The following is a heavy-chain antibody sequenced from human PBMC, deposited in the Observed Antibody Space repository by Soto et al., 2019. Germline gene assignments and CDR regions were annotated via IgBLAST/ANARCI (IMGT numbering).Heavy chain of an antibody. CDR3: ARDWAGGRPDY. Sequence: VQLVESGGGLVKPGGSLRLSCAASGFTFSSYGMHWVRQAPGKGLEWVAVIWYDGSNKYYADSVKGRFTISRDNSKNTLYLQMNSLRAEDTAVYYCARDWAGGRPDYWGQGTLVTVSS. CDR2: IWYDGSNK. V-gene: IGHV3-33*01. J-gene: IGHJ4*02. D-gene: IGHD3-10*01. CDR1: GFTFSSYG.